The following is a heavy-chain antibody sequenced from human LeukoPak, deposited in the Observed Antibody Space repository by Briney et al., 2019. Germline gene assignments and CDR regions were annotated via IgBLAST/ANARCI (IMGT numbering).Heavy chain of an antibody. CDR3: ARDHWTTLEYGSGSYSYYFDY. V-gene: IGHV3-33*08. CDR2: IWYDGSNE. CDR1: GFTFSSYA. J-gene: IGHJ4*02. Sequence: GGSLRLSCAASGFTFSSYAMHWVRQAPGKGLEWVAVIWYDGSNEYYADSVRGRFTISRDNSKNTLYLQMNSLRAEDTAVYYCARDHWTTLEYGSGSYSYYFDYWGQGTLVTVSS. D-gene: IGHD3-10*01.